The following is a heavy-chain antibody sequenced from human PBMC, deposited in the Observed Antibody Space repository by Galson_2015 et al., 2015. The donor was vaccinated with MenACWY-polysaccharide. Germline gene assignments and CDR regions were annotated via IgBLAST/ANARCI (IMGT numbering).Heavy chain of an antibody. CDR1: GDSIGSYY. CDR2: TFYSGDT. CDR3: ARARRQMAVT. J-gene: IGHJ5*02. V-gene: IGHV4-59*01. D-gene: IGHD5-24*01. Sequence: ETLSLTCTVSGDSIGSYYWTWIRQPPGKGLEWIGYTFYSGDTNYNPSLKSRVTISVDTSKRQFSLNLTSVTAADTAVYYCARARRQMAVTWGQGTLVIVSS.